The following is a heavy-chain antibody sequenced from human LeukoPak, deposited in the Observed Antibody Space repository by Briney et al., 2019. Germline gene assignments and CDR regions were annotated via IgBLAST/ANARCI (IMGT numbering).Heavy chain of an antibody. D-gene: IGHD6-13*01. CDR2: IIPIFGTA. Sequence: ASVKVSCKASGGTFSSYAISWVRQAPGQGLEWMGGIIPIFGTANYAQKFQGRVTITADKSTSTAYMELSSLRSEDTAVYYCARVQQLRYIYYYYYMDVWGKGTTVTVSS. CDR1: GGTFSSYA. V-gene: IGHV1-69*06. J-gene: IGHJ6*03. CDR3: ARVQQLRYIYYYYYMDV.